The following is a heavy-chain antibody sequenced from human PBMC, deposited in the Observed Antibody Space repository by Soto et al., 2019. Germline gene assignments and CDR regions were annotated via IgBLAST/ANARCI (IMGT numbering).Heavy chain of an antibody. CDR2: ISAGGNT. V-gene: IGHV3-66*01. CDR3: ARDTLGGARDFWH. Sequence: EVQLVESGGGLVQPGGSLRLSCAASGFIVSSIYMTWVRQAPGKGLEWVSTISAGGNTYYADSVKGRFTISRDSSKNTLYLQMNSLRAEDTAVYHCARDTLGGARDFWHGGQGTLVTVSS. D-gene: IGHD3-3*01. CDR1: GFIVSSIY. J-gene: IGHJ4*02.